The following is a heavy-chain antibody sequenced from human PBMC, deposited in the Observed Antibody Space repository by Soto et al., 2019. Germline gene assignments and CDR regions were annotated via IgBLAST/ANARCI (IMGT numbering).Heavy chain of an antibody. CDR1: GFTFNNAW. J-gene: IGHJ4*02. Sequence: GGSLRLSCAASGFTFNNAWMSWVRQAPGKGLEWVGRIKSKTDGGTTDYAAPVKGRFTISRDDSKNMLYLQMNSLKTEDTAVYYCIRTGYRLFDYWGQGTLVTVSS. D-gene: IGHD2-8*02. V-gene: IGHV3-15*01. CDR3: IRTGYRLFDY. CDR2: IKSKTDGGTT.